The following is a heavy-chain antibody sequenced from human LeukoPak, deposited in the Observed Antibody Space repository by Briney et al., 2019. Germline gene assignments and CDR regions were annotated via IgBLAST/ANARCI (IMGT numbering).Heavy chain of an antibody. CDR2: INPNSGGT. CDR1: GYTFTGYY. J-gene: IGHJ4*02. CDR3: AGARQPFGGNSYPVDY. V-gene: IGHV1-2*06. D-gene: IGHD4-23*01. Sequence: ASVKISCKASGYTFTGYYMHWVRQAPGQGLEWMGRINPNSGGTNYAQKFQGRVTMTRDTSISTAYMELSRLRSDDTAVYYCAGARQPFGGNSYPVDYWGQGTLVTVSS.